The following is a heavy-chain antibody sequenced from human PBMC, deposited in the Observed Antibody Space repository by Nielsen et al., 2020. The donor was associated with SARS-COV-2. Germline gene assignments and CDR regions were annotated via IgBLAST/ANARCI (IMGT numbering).Heavy chain of an antibody. V-gene: IGHV3-9*01. D-gene: IGHD3-9*01. Sequence: SLKISCAASGFTFDDYAMHWVRQAPGKGLEWVSGISWNSGSIGYADSVKGRFTISRDNAKNSLYLQMNSLRAEDTAVYYCAKDYDISDAFDIWGQGTMVTVSS. CDR2: ISWNSGSI. J-gene: IGHJ3*02. CDR1: GFTFDDYA. CDR3: AKDYDISDAFDI.